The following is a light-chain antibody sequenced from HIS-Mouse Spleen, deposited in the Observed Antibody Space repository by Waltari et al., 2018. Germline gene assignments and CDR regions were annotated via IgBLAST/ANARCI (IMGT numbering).Light chain of an antibody. J-gene: IGKJ5*01. CDR3: QQRSNWPPAT. CDR2: DAS. CDR1: QSVSSY. Sequence: EIVLTQSPATLSLSPGARATLSCRASQSVSSYLAWYQQKPGQAPRLPIYDASNRATGIPARFSGSGSGTDFTLTISSLEPEDFAVYYCQQRSNWPPATFGQGTRLEIK. V-gene: IGKV3-11*01.